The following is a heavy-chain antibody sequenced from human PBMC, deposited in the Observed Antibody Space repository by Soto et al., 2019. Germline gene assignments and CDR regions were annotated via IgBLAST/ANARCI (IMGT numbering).Heavy chain of an antibody. D-gene: IGHD3-22*01. Sequence: QVQLQESGPGLVKPSETLSLTCIVSGGSVSSGNYYWSWIRQPPGKGLEWLGYIYYSGSTNYNPSLKIRVTISVDTSKNQFSLKLSSVTAADTSVYYCARETYYYDVSGPFPLDYGGQGTLVTFSS. CDR1: GGSVSSGNYY. CDR2: IYYSGST. V-gene: IGHV4-61*01. J-gene: IGHJ4*02. CDR3: ARETYYYDVSGPFPLDY.